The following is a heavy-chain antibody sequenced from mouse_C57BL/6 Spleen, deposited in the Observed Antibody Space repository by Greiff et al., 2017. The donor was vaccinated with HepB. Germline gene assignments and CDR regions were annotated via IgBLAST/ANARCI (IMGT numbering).Heavy chain of an antibody. CDR3: AREDDYYFDY. D-gene: IGHD2-4*01. CDR1: GYSITSGYY. J-gene: IGHJ2*01. V-gene: IGHV3-6*01. CDR2: ISYDGSN. Sequence: EVQLQQSGPGLVKPSQSLSLTCSVTGYSITSGYYWNWIRQFPGNKLEWMGYISYDGSNNYNPSLKNRISITRDTSKNQFFLKLNSVTTEDTATYYCAREDDYYFDYWGQGTTLTVSS.